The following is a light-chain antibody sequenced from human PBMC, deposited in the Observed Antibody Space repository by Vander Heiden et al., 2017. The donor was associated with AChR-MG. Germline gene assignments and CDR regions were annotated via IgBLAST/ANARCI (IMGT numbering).Light chain of an antibody. V-gene: IGKV4-1*01. Sequence: DIVMTQSPDSLAVSLGERATINCKSSQSILSSSNNKNYLGWYLQKPGQPPNLLIYWASTRESGVPDRFSGSGSGTEFTLTISSLQAEDVAVYYCQQYYSSPPTFGQGTKVEIK. CDR3: QQYYSSPPT. CDR1: QSILSSSNNKNY. CDR2: WAS. J-gene: IGKJ1*01.